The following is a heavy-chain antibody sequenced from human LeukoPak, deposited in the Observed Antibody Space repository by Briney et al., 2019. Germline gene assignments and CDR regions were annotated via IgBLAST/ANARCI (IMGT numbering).Heavy chain of an antibody. Sequence: ASVKVSCKASGYAFTSYGISWVRQAPGQGLEWMGWISAYNGNTNYAQKLQGRVTMTTDTSTSTAYMELRSLRSDDTAVYYCARVFRNDFWSGYWGQGTLVTVSS. J-gene: IGHJ4*02. D-gene: IGHD3-3*01. CDR2: ISAYNGNT. CDR3: ARVFRNDFWSGY. V-gene: IGHV1-18*01. CDR1: GYAFTSYG.